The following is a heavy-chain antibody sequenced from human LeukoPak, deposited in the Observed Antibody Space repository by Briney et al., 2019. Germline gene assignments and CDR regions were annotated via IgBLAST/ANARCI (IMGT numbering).Heavy chain of an antibody. V-gene: IGHV3-7*01. CDR2: INQDGSEK. CDR1: GFTFSDYW. CDR3: ARDRDYGSGRSYGLFDY. D-gene: IGHD3-10*01. J-gene: IGHJ4*02. Sequence: GGSLRLSCEASGFTFSDYWMSWVRQAPGKGLEWVANINQDGSEKCYLDSVKGRFTISRDNAKNSLYLQMNSLRAEDTAVYYCARDRDYGSGRSYGLFDYWGQGSLVTVSS.